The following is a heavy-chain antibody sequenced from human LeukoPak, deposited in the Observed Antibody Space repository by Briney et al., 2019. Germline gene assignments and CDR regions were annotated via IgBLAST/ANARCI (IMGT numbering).Heavy chain of an antibody. CDR3: ARGPQVVAATVEDY. CDR2: IYSGGST. D-gene: IGHD2-15*01. V-gene: IGHV3-66*01. Sequence: GRSLRLSCAASGFTVSSNYMSWVRQAPGKGLEWVSVIYSGGSTYYADSVKGRFTISRDNSKNTLCLQMNSLRAEDTAVYYCARGPQVVAATVEDYWGQGTLVTVSS. CDR1: GFTVSSNY. J-gene: IGHJ4*02.